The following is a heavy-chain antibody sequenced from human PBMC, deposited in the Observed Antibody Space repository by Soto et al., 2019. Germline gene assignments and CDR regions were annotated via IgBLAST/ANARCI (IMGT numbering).Heavy chain of an antibody. J-gene: IGHJ4*02. CDR2: ISGSDGKT. Sequence: GGSRGRSWTTSGFSFASFAMTWVRQAPGKGLEWVATISGSDGKTYNADSVKGRFSISRDTSRNTLYLQMNSLRADDTAIYYCAKWSYLDYWGQGTRVTVS. D-gene: IGHD3-3*01. V-gene: IGHV3-23*01. CDR3: AKWSYLDY. CDR1: GFSFASFA.